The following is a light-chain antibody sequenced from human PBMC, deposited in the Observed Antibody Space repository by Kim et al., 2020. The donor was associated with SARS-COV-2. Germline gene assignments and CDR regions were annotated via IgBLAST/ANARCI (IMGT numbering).Light chain of an antibody. CDR2: DVS. J-gene: IGLJ3*02. CDR1: SSDIGGYNY. V-gene: IGLV2-14*03. Sequence: GQSITISCTGTSSDIGGYNYVSWYQQHPGKAPKLMIYDVSNRPSGVSNRFSGSKSGNTASLTISGLQAEDEADYYCSSYTSSNTLLFGGGTQLTVL. CDR3: SSYTSSNTLL.